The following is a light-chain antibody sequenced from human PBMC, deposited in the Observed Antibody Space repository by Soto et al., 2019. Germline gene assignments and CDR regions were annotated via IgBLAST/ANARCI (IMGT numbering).Light chain of an antibody. CDR2: AAS. CDR1: QSVGGNF. J-gene: IGKJ1*01. V-gene: IGKV3-20*01. CDR3: QHYGASPWT. Sequence: EMVLTQSPGTLSLSPGERATLSCRASQSVGGNFLAWYQQKPGQAPRLLINAASSRATGIPDRFGGSGSGTDFTLSIDRLEPEDFALYYCQHYGASPWTFGQGTEVEIK.